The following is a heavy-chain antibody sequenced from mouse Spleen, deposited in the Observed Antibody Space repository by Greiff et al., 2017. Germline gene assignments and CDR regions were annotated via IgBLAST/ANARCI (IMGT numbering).Heavy chain of an antibody. CDR2: IYPGSGST. Sequence: QVQLQQPGAELVKPGASVKMSCKASGYTFTSYWITWVKQRPGQSLEWIGDIYPGSGSTNYNEKFKSKATLTVDTSSSTAYMQLSSLTSEDSAVYYCARSYYRYEGDYWGQGTTLTVSS. CDR3: ARSYYRYEGDY. J-gene: IGHJ2*01. D-gene: IGHD2-14*01. V-gene: IGHV1-55*01. CDR1: GYTFTSYW.